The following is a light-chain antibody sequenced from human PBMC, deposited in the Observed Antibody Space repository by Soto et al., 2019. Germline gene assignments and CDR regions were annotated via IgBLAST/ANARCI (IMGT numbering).Light chain of an antibody. J-gene: IGLJ2*01. V-gene: IGLV1-40*01. CDR1: SSNIGAGYD. Sequence: QSVLTQPPSVSGAPGQRVSISCTGSSSNIGAGYDVHWYRQLPGTAPKLLIYANSNRPSGVPDRFSGSKSGTSASLAITGLQADDEAEYYCPSFGTSLTRVFGGGTKLTVL. CDR2: ANS. CDR3: PSFGTSLTRV.